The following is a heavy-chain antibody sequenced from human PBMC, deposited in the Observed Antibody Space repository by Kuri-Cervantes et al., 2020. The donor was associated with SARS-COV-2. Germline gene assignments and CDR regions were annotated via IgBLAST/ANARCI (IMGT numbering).Heavy chain of an antibody. CDR3: ARDLGYDSSGYPS. V-gene: IGHV4-34*01. Sequence: GSLRLSCAVYGGSFSGYYWSWVRQPPGKGLEWIGEINHSGSTNYNPSLKSRVTISVDTSKNQFSLKLSSVTAADTAVYYCARDLGYDSSGYPSWGQGTLVTVSS. D-gene: IGHD3-22*01. CDR2: INHSGST. J-gene: IGHJ4*02. CDR1: GGSFSGYY.